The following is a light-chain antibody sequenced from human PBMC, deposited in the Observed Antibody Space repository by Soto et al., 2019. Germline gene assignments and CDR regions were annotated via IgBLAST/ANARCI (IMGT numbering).Light chain of an antibody. CDR2: DAS. CDR3: HQRSSWFT. Sequence: EIVLTQSPATLSLSPGERATLSSRASQSVSTYLAWYQQKPGQAPRLLIYDASNRATGIPARFSGSGSGTDFTLTISSLEPEDFAVYYCHQRSSWFTFGGGTKVEIK. V-gene: IGKV3-11*01. J-gene: IGKJ4*01. CDR1: QSVSTY.